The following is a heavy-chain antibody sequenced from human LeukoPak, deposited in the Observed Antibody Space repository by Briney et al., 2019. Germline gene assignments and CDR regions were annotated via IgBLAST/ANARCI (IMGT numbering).Heavy chain of an antibody. V-gene: IGHV3-23*01. CDR2: ISGSGGST. J-gene: IGHJ5*02. CDR1: GFTFSSYA. CDR3: AKAQNLRFGSDWFDP. Sequence: GGSLRLSCAASGFTFSSYAMSWVRQAPGKGLEWVSAISGSGGSTYYADSVKGRFTISRDDSKHTLYLQMNSLRAEDTAVYYCAKAQNLRFGSDWFDPWGQGTLVTVSS. D-gene: IGHD3-10*01.